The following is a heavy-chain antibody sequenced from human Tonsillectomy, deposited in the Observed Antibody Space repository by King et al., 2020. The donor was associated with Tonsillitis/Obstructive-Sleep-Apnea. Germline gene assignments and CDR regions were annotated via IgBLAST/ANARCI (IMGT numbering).Heavy chain of an antibody. V-gene: IGHV4-34*01. J-gene: IGHJ4*02. D-gene: IGHD2-2*01. CDR2: INHSRST. CDR1: GGSFSGYY. CDR3: AREDIVPVPVVMGGGFDY. Sequence: VQLQQWGAGLLKPSETLSLTCAVYGGSFSGYYWSWIRQPPGKGLEWIGEINHSRSTNYNPSLKSRVTISVDTSKKQFSLKLSSVTAADTAVYYCAREDIVPVPVVMGGGFDYWGQGTLVTVSS.